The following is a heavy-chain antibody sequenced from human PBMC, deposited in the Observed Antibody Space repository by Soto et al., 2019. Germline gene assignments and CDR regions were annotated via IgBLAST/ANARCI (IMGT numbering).Heavy chain of an antibody. V-gene: IGHV1-2*04. CDR1: GYTFTGYY. D-gene: IGHD6-13*01. J-gene: IGHJ6*03. CDR3: ARDARGAAAGKGAYYYYYMDV. Sequence: GASVKVSCKASGYTFTGYYMHWVRQAPGQELEGMGWINPNSGGTNYAQKFQGWVTMTRDTSISTAYMELSRLRSDDTAVYYCARDARGAAAGKGAYYYYYMDVWGKGTTVTVSS. CDR2: INPNSGGT.